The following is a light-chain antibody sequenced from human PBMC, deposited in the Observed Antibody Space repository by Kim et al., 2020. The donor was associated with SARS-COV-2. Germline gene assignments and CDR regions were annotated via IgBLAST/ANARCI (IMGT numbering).Light chain of an antibody. CDR2: AAS. CDR3: QQGNTFPLT. J-gene: IGKJ4*01. CDR1: QGISSW. V-gene: IGKV1-12*01. Sequence: DIQMTQSSSSVSASIGDRVTITCRASQGISSWLAWYQRKPGKAPKLLIYAASTLQSGVPSRFSGSGSGTDFTLTISSLQPEDFATYSCQQGNTFPLTFGGGTKVDIK.